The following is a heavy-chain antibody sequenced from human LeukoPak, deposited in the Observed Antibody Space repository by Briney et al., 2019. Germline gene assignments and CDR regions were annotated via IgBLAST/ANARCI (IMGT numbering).Heavy chain of an antibody. D-gene: IGHD6-19*01. CDR3: AKDKYSSGWWAMDY. Sequence: GRSLRLSCAASGFTFSSYGMHWVRQAPGKGLEWVAVISYDGSNKYYADSVKGRFTIPRDNSKNTLYLQMNSLRAEDTAVYYCAKDKYSSGWWAMDYWGQGTLVTVSS. CDR1: GFTFSSYG. J-gene: IGHJ4*02. CDR2: ISYDGSNK. V-gene: IGHV3-30*18.